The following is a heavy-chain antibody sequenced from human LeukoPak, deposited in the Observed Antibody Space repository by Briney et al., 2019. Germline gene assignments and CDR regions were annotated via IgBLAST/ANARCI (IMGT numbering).Heavy chain of an antibody. CDR3: ARGGPAYINIAVADPFDY. D-gene: IGHD6-19*01. J-gene: IGHJ4*02. Sequence: PGGSLRLSCATSGFTVSTNYMSWVRQAPGKGLEWVSVIYSGGSTYYADSVKGRFTISRDNSRNTLHLQMNSLRAEDTAVYYCARGGPAYINIAVADPFDYWGQGTLVTVSS. V-gene: IGHV3-53*01. CDR1: GFTVSTNY. CDR2: IYSGGST.